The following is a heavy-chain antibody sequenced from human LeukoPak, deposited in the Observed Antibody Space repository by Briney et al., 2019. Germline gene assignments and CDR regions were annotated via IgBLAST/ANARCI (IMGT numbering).Heavy chain of an antibody. CDR3: ARDPQEWYSSSWQGNWFDP. CDR1: GYSISSGYY. CDR2: IYHSGST. D-gene: IGHD6-13*01. Sequence: SETLSLTCTVSGYSISSGYYWGWIRQPPGKGLEWIGSIYHSGSTYYNPSLKSRVTISVDTSKNQFSLKLSSVTAADTAVYYCARDPQEWYSSSWQGNWFDPWGQGTLVTVSS. J-gene: IGHJ5*02. V-gene: IGHV4-38-2*02.